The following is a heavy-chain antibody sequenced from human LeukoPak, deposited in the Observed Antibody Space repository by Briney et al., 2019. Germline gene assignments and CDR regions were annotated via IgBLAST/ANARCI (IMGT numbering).Heavy chain of an antibody. V-gene: IGHV3-48*03. Sequence: GGSLRLSCAASGLTFSSYEMNWVRQAPGKGLEGISYITGSGDTIYYADSVKGRFTISRDNAQNSLYLQMNSLRADDTAVYYCARKRTTIVSGTTIGAYWGQGTLVTVSS. CDR2: ITGSGDTI. CDR3: ARKRTTIVSGTTIGAY. CDR1: GLTFSSYE. J-gene: IGHJ4*02. D-gene: IGHD2/OR15-2a*01.